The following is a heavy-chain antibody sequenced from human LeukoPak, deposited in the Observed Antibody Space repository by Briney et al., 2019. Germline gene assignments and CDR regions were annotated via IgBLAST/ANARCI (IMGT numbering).Heavy chain of an antibody. Sequence: PGGSLRLSCAASGFTFSSYAMHWVRQAPGKGLEWVAVISYDGSDKYYADSVKGRFTISRDDSKNTLYLQMNSLRAEDTAVYYCARTGSGSYYNYYYYGMDVWGQGTTVTVSS. CDR3: ARTGSGSYYNYYYYGMDV. V-gene: IGHV3-30-3*01. CDR1: GFTFSSYA. CDR2: ISYDGSDK. D-gene: IGHD3-10*01. J-gene: IGHJ6*02.